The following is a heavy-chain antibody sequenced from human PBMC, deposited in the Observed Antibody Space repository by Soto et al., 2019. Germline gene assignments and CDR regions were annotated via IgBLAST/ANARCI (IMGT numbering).Heavy chain of an antibody. Sequence: QVQLVQSGAEVKTPGSSVKVSCKASGGTFSSYAISWVRQAPGQGLEWMGGIIPIFGTANYAQKFQGRVKSPADESTSTAYKELSSLRSEDTAVYYCARGIKIFGVVRRYDAFDSWGQGTMVTVSS. CDR2: IIPIFGTA. V-gene: IGHV1-69*01. J-gene: IGHJ3*02. CDR1: GGTFSSYA. CDR3: ARGIKIFGVVRRYDAFDS. D-gene: IGHD3-3*01.